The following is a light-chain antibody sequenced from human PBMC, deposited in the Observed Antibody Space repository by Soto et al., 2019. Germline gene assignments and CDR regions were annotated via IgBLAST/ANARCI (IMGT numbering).Light chain of an antibody. CDR2: EVS. Sequence: QSVLTQPASVSGSPGQSITISCTGTSSDVGGYNYVSWFQHHPGKVPKLMIYEVSHRPSGVSDRFSGSKSGTTASLTISGLQAEDEADYYCCSFTNSYPWVFGGGTKVTVL. V-gene: IGLV2-14*01. CDR3: CSFTNSYPWV. CDR1: SSDVGGYNY. J-gene: IGLJ3*02.